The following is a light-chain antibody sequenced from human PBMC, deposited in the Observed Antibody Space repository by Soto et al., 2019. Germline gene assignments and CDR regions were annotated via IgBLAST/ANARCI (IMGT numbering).Light chain of an antibody. J-gene: IGKJ4*01. CDR1: QSINSY. CDR2: AAS. CDR3: QHSYSTQLT. V-gene: IGKV1-39*01. Sequence: DIHMTQSPSSLSASVGDRVTITCRASQSINSYLNWYQQKPGKAPELLINAASSLQSGVPSRLSGSGSCRDLTLTISSLQPEDLETYSCQHSYSTQLTLAGGAKGDI.